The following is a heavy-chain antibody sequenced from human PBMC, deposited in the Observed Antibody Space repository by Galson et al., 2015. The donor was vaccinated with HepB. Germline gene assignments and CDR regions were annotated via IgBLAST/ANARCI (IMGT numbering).Heavy chain of an antibody. D-gene: IGHD3-9*01. CDR2: INPNSGGT. CDR1: GYTFTGYY. J-gene: IGHJ6*02. V-gene: IGHV1-2*04. Sequence: SVKVSCKASGYTFTGYYMHWVRQAPGQGLEWMGWINPNSGGTNYAQKFQGWVTMTRDTSISTAYMELSRLRSDDTAVYYCARGGYYDILTSMDVWGQGTTVTVSS. CDR3: ARGGYYDILTSMDV.